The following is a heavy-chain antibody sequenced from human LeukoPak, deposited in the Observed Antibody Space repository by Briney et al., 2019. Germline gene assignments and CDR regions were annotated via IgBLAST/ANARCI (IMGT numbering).Heavy chain of an antibody. Sequence: ASVKVSCKASGYTFTSYGISWVRQAPGQGLEWMGWISAYNGNTNYAQKFQGRVTITADKSTSTAYMELSSLRSEDTAVYYCAREPSPRERIVATYFDYWGQGTLVTVSS. CDR1: GYTFTSYG. CDR3: AREPSPRERIVATYFDY. D-gene: IGHD5-12*01. V-gene: IGHV1-18*01. J-gene: IGHJ4*02. CDR2: ISAYNGNT.